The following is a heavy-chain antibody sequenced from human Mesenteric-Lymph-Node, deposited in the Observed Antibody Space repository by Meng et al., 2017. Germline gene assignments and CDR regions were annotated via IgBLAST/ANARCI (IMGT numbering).Heavy chain of an antibody. V-gene: IGHV3-30*19. CDR1: GFTFSSYG. CDR2: IWYDGSNK. CDR3: ARSLKLGYFDSPPFDY. D-gene: IGHD3-9*01. J-gene: IGHJ4*02. Sequence: GESLKISCAASGFTFSSYGMHWVRQAPGKGLEWVAVIWYDGSNKYYADSVKGRFTISRDNSKNTLYLQMNSLRAEDTAVYYCARSLKLGYFDSPPFDYWGQGTLVTVSS.